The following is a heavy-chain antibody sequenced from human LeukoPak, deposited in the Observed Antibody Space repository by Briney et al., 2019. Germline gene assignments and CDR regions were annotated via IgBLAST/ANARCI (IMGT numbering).Heavy chain of an antibody. CDR1: GFTFSNAW. D-gene: IGHD5-12*01. Sequence: GGSLRLSCAASGFTFSNAWMSWVRQAPGKGREWVGRIKSKTDGGKTDYAAPVKGRFTISRDDSKNTLYLQMNSLKTEDTAVYYCTTDQYSGYDIDYWGQGTLVTVSS. CDR2: IKSKTDGGKT. V-gene: IGHV3-15*01. J-gene: IGHJ4*02. CDR3: TTDQYSGYDIDY.